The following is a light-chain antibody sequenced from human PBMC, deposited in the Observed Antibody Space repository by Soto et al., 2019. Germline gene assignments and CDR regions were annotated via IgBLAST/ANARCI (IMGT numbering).Light chain of an antibody. V-gene: IGKV3-15*01. Sequence: EIVMTQSPDTLSVFPGERATLSCRASQSVIRNLAWFQQKPGQAPGLLIYGASTRVTGVPARFSGSGSGTEFTLIISSLQSEDVALYYCQQYHYWPRLFGQGTKVDIK. CDR3: QQYHYWPRL. J-gene: IGKJ1*01. CDR2: GAS. CDR1: QSVIRN.